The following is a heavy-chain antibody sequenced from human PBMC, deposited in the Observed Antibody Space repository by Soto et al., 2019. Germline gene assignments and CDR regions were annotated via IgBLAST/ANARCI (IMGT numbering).Heavy chain of an antibody. CDR3: ARYCTNGVCYPPAVRPY. J-gene: IGHJ4*02. Sequence: PGGSLRLSCAASGFTFSSYAMHWVRQAPGKGLEWVAVISYDGSNKYYADSVKGRFTISRDNSKNTLYLQMNSLRAEDTAVYYCARYCTNGVCYPPAVRPYWGQGTLVTVSS. V-gene: IGHV3-30-3*01. CDR1: GFTFSSYA. D-gene: IGHD2-8*01. CDR2: ISYDGSNK.